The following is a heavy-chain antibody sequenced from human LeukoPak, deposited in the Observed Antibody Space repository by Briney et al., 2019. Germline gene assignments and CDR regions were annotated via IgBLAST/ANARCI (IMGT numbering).Heavy chain of an antibody. CDR1: GFPLNSYW. Sequence: PGGSLRLSCAASGFPLNSYWMTWVRQAPGKGLEWVANIKQDGSEKYYVDSVKGRFTISRDNAKNSLYVQMNSLRAEDTAVYYCARDRGWGLRFLDYWGQGTLVTVSS. J-gene: IGHJ4*02. CDR2: IKQDGSEK. V-gene: IGHV3-7*01. CDR3: ARDRGWGLRFLDY. D-gene: IGHD3-3*01.